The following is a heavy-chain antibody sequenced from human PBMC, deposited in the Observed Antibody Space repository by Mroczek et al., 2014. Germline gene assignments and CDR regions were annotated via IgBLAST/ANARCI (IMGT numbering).Heavy chain of an antibody. CDR2: INHSGST. J-gene: IGHJ4*02. V-gene: IGHV4-34*01. Sequence: QVQLQQWGAGLLKPSETLSLTCAVYGGSFSGYYWSWIRQPPGKGLEWIGEINHSGSTNYNPSLKSRVTISVDTSKNQFSLKLSSVTAADTAVYYCARGPPDIVVVVAATHFDYWGQGTLVTVSS. CDR1: GGSFSGYY. CDR3: ARGPPDIVVVVAATHFDY. D-gene: IGHD2-15*01.